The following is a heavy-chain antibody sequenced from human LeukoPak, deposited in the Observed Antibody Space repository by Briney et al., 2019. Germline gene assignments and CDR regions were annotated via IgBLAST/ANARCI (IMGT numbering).Heavy chain of an antibody. CDR1: GFTFSSYG. J-gene: IGHJ6*03. V-gene: IGHV4-59*01. CDR3: ARGKGSGWYWTDYYYYMDV. CDR2: IYYSGST. D-gene: IGHD6-19*01. Sequence: GTLRLSCAASGFTFSSYGMSWVRQPPGKGLEWIGYIYYSGSTNYNPSLKSRVTISVDTSKNQFSLKLSSVTAADTAVYYCARGKGSGWYWTDYYYYMDVWGKGTTVTVSS.